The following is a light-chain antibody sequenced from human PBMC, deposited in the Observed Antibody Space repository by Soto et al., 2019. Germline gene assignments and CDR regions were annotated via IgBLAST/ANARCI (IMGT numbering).Light chain of an antibody. Sequence: QSALTQPPSASGSPGPSVTISCTGTSSDVGCYNYVSWYQHHPGKAPKLMIYEVSKRPSGVPDRFSGSKSGNTASLTVSGLQAEDEADYCCSSYAGSNNPYVFGTGTKLTVL. CDR2: EVS. CDR3: SSYAGSNNPYV. CDR1: SSDVGCYNY. V-gene: IGLV2-8*01. J-gene: IGLJ1*01.